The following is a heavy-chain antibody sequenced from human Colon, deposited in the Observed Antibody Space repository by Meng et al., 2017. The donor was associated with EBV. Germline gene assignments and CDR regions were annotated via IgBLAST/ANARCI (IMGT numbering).Heavy chain of an antibody. D-gene: IGHD5-18*01. V-gene: IGHV4-4*02. CDR2: IYPNWST. J-gene: IGHJ4*02. Sequence: PGLVETSYTLSAACADSCGSRCSVYCRQWVGQAPGKMLEWIGVIYPNWSTTHNPSLTSRVTISANKSKIQLSLKLTSVTAAYSSVYYCAGGGYYSFDYWGQRTLVTVSS. CDR3: AGGGYYSFDY. CDR1: CGSRCSVYC.